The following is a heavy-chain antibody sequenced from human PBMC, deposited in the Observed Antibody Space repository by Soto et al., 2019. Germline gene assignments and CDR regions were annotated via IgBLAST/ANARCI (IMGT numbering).Heavy chain of an antibody. CDR1: GFTFSSFS. Sequence: EVQLLESGGDLVQPGGSLRLSCVASGFTFSSFSMRWIRQTPGSGLEWVSTIRVGSVNIDYADSVKGRFTISRDNSRNTLYLQMTRLRGEDTATYYSAKDEFVGAAKYWGQGTLVSVSS. CDR3: AKDEFVGAAKY. D-gene: IGHD1-26*01. CDR2: IRVGSVNI. J-gene: IGHJ4*02. V-gene: IGHV3-23*01.